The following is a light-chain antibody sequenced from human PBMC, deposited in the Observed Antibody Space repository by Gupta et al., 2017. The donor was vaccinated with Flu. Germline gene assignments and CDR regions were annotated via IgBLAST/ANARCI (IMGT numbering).Light chain of an antibody. J-gene: IGLJ2*01. CDR3: AAWDDSLSGVV. V-gene: IGLV1-47*01. CDR2: RNN. Sequence: VTISCSGSSSNIGSNYVYWYQQRPGTAPKLLIDRNNQRPSGVPDRFSGSKSGTSASLAISGLRAEEEADYYCAAWDDSLSGVVFGGGTKLTVL. CDR1: SSNIGSNY.